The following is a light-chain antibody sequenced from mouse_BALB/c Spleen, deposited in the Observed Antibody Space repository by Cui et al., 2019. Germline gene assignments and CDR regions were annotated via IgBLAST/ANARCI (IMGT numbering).Light chain of an antibody. J-gene: IGKJ1*01. CDR2: SAS. V-gene: IGKV6-13*01. Sequence: DIVMTQSQKFMSTSVGDRVSITCKASQNVGTAVAWYQQKPGQSPKLLIYSASNRHTGVPDRFTGSGSGTDFTLTISNMQSEDLADYFCQQYSSYPRTFGGGTKLEIK. CDR1: QNVGTA. CDR3: QQYSSYPRT.